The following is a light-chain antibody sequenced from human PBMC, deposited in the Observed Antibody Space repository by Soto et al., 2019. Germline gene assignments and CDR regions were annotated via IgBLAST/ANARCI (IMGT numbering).Light chain of an antibody. CDR1: SSDVGGYDY. CDR2: EVS. Sequence: QSVLTQPPSVSGAPGQRVTISCTGTSSDVGGYDYVSWYQHFPGKAPKLIIYEVSNRPSGVSNRFSGSKSGNTASLTISGLQAEDEADYYCSSYTSSITVDVVFGGGTKLTVL. V-gene: IGLV2-14*01. CDR3: SSYTSSITVDVV. J-gene: IGLJ2*01.